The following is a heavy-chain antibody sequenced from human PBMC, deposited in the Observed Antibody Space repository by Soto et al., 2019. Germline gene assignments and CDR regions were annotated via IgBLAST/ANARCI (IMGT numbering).Heavy chain of an antibody. Sequence: EVQLLESGGGLVQAGGSLRLSCAASGFTFSSYAMSWVRQAPGKGREWVSTISGGGISTYYADSVKGRFTISRDHAKNTLYLQMNSLRAEDTAVYYCAKIAWDSGSQPLDSWGQGTLVTVSS. J-gene: IGHJ4*02. CDR3: AKIAWDSGSQPLDS. CDR2: ISGGGIST. D-gene: IGHD1-26*01. V-gene: IGHV3-23*01. CDR1: GFTFSSYA.